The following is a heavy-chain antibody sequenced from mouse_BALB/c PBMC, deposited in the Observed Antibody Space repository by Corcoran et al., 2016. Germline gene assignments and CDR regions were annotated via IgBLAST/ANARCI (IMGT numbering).Heavy chain of an antibody. J-gene: IGHJ3*01. CDR3: ARGGTTDHSWFAY. V-gene: IGHV14-3*02. CDR2: IDPANGNT. CDR1: GFNIKDTY. Sequence: EVQLQQSGAELVKPGASVKLSCTASGFNIKDTYMHWVKQRPEQGLEWIGRIDPANGNTKYDPKFQGKATITADTSSNTAYLQRSMLTSEDTAVYYCARGGTTDHSWFAYWGQGTLVTVSA. D-gene: IGHD1-1*01.